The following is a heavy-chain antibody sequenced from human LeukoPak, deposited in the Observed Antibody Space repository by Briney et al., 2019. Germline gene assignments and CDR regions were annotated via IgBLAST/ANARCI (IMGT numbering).Heavy chain of an antibody. CDR1: GFTFSSYW. Sequence: GGSLRLSCAASGFTFSSYWMSWVRQAPGKGLEWVANIKQDGSEKYYVDSVKGRFTISRDNAKNSLYLQMNSLRAEDTAVYYCARVSPPWGGYFDWSVYYYYMDVWGKGTTVTISS. CDR3: ARVSPPWGGYFDWSVYYYYMDV. J-gene: IGHJ6*03. CDR2: IKQDGSEK. V-gene: IGHV3-7*03. D-gene: IGHD3-9*01.